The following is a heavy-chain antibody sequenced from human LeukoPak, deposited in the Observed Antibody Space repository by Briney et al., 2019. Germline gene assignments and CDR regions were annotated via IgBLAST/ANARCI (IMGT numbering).Heavy chain of an antibody. D-gene: IGHD6-13*01. CDR3: SPTAAGISKVDY. V-gene: IGHV3-53*01. J-gene: IGHJ4*02. CDR1: GFTVSSKY. Sequence: GGSLRLSCAASGFTVSSKYMSWVRQAPGKGLEWVSVIYSGGSTYYADSVKGRFTISRDNSNNTLYLQMNSLRVDDTAIYYCSPTAAGISKVDYWGQGTLITVSS. CDR2: IYSGGST.